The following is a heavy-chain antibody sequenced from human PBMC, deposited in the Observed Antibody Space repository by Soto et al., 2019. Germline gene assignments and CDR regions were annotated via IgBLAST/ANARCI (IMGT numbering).Heavy chain of an antibody. CDR2: VSGGGGSS. CDR1: GFTFSSYA. D-gene: IGHD5-12*01. Sequence: EVQLLESGGGLLQPGGSLRLSCAASGFTFSSYAMSWVRQAPGEGLEWCSTVSGGGGSSFSADSVKGRFTISRDNSKNTLYLQMNSLRAEDTAVYFCARGAGPVSTINFDYWGQGTLVTVSA. CDR3: ARGAGPVSTINFDY. V-gene: IGHV3-23*01. J-gene: IGHJ4*02.